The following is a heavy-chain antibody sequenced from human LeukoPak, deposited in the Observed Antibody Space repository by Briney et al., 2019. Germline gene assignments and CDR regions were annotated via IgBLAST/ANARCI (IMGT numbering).Heavy chain of an antibody. CDR1: GFTFSSYE. Sequence: GGSLRLSRAASGFTFSSYEMNWVRQAPGKGLEWVSYISSSGSTIYYADSVKGRFTISRDNAKNSLYLQMNSLRAEDTAVYYCARGLRYFDWLLLRDYYFDYWGQGTLVTVSS. CDR2: ISSSGSTI. J-gene: IGHJ4*02. CDR3: ARGLRYFDWLLLRDYYFDY. D-gene: IGHD3-9*01. V-gene: IGHV3-48*03.